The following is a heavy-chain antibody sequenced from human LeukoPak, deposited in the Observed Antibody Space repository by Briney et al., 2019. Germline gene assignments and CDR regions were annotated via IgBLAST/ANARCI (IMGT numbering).Heavy chain of an antibody. CDR3: AKDTDFWSGPCDY. J-gene: IGHJ4*02. CDR2: ISYDGSNK. Sequence: PGGSLRLSCAASGFTFSSYAMHWVRQAPGKGLEWVAVISYDGSNKYYADSVKGRFTISRDNSKNTLYLQMNSLRAEDTAVYYCAKDTDFWSGPCDYWGQGTLVTVSS. V-gene: IGHV3-30-3*01. CDR1: GFTFSSYA. D-gene: IGHD3-3*01.